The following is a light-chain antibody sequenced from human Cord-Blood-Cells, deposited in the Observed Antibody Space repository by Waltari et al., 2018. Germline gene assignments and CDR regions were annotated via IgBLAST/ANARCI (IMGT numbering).Light chain of an antibody. CDR2: AAS. V-gene: IGKV1-8*01. Sequence: AIRLLQSPSSLSASTGDRVTITCRASQGISSYLAWYQQKPGKAPKLLIYAASTLQSGVPSRFSGSGSGTDFTLTISCLQSEDFATYYCQQYYSYPWTFGQGTKVEIK. J-gene: IGKJ1*01. CDR1: QGISSY. CDR3: QQYYSYPWT.